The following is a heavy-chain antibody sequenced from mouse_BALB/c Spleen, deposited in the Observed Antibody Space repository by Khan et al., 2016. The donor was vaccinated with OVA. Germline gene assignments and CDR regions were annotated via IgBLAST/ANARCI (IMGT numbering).Heavy chain of an antibody. V-gene: IGHV3-2*02. CDR1: GYSITSGYG. J-gene: IGHJ2*01. CDR3: ARTARIKY. D-gene: IGHD1-2*01. CDR2: ISYSGST. Sequence: EVQLQESGPGLVKPSQSLSLTCTVTGYSITSGYGWNWIRQFPGNKLEWMGDISYSGSTNNNPSLKSRISITRDTSKNQFFLQLNSVTTEDTATYYCARTARIKYWGQGTTLTVSS.